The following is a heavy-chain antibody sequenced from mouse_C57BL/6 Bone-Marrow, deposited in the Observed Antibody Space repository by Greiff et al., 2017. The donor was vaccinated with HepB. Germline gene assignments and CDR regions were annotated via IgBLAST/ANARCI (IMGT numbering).Heavy chain of an antibody. J-gene: IGHJ1*03. CDR3: TVYDGYYWWYFDV. Sequence: EVQLQQSGTVLARPGASVKMSCKTSGYTFTSYWMHWVKQRPGQGLEWIGAIYPGNSDTSYNQKFKGKGKLTAVTSASTAYMELSSLTNEDSAVYYCTVYDGYYWWYFDVWGTGTTVTVSS. CDR1: GYTFTSYW. D-gene: IGHD2-3*01. V-gene: IGHV1-5*01. CDR2: IYPGNSDT.